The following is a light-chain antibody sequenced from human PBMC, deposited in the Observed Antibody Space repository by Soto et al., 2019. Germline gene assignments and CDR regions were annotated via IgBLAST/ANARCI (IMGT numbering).Light chain of an antibody. Sequence: EIVLTQSPATLSLSPGPRSTLSCMASQSVSSYLAWYQQKPGQAPRLLIYDASHRATGIPARFSGSGSGTDGTLTISSLENEDFAVYYCQQRSNWTGTFGQGTKVDNK. CDR3: QQRSNWTGT. CDR2: DAS. V-gene: IGKV3-11*01. CDR1: QSVSSY. J-gene: IGKJ1*01.